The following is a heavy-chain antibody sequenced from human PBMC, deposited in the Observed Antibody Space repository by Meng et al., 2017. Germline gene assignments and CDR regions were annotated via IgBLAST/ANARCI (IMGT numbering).Heavy chain of an antibody. D-gene: IGHD3-3*01. V-gene: IGHV3-7*01. J-gene: IGHJ6*02. CDR2: IKEDGSEK. CDR1: GFTFSGYW. Sequence: GESLKISCAASGFTFSGYWMSWIRHVPGKGLEWVANIKEDGSEKYYVDSVKGRFTISRDNAKNSLFLQMNSLRAEDTAVYYCASNYDFFFWGQGTTVTVSS. CDR3: ASNYDFFF.